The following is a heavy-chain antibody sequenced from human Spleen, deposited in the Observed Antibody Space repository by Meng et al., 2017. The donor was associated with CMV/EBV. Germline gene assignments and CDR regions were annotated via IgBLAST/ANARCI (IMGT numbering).Heavy chain of an antibody. D-gene: IGHD1-26*01. CDR3: ARQFIRLGATKRGAFDV. CDR1: GFTFGDYT. V-gene: IGHV3-49*04. Sequence: GESLKIYCTASGFTFGDYTMTWVRQAPGKGLEWVGFIRSKAYGGSVEYAASGTGRFTISRDDSKSIAFLQMNSLRPEDTAVYYCARQFIRLGATKRGAFDVWGQGTMVTVSS. CDR2: IRSKAYGGSV. J-gene: IGHJ3*01.